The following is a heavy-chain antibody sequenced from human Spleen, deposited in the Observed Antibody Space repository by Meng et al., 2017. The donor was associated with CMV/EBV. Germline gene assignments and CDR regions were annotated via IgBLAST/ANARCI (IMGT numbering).Heavy chain of an antibody. CDR3: ARDYLRIAAAYYYGMDV. D-gene: IGHD6-13*01. Sequence: GGSLRLSCAASEFTFSNYAMHWVRQAPGKGLEWVAVMSSDGSQKYFADSVKGRFTISIDNSKNTVYLQMNSLRTEDTAVYYCARDYLRIAAAYYYGMDVWGQGTTVTVSS. CDR2: MSSDGSQK. J-gene: IGHJ6*02. V-gene: IGHV3-30-3*01. CDR1: EFTFSNYA.